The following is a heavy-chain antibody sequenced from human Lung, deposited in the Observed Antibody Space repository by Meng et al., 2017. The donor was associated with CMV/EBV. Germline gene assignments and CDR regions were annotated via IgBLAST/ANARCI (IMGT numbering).Heavy chain of an antibody. V-gene: IGHV7-4-1*02. CDR1: GYTFSTYN. CDR3: ARGGNFDP. Sequence: QVVQSGSDWQKPGASVKFSCKASGYTFSTYNINWVRQAHGRGLEWMGWISTNTGTPTYTQGFTGRFVFSLDTSVSTAYLQISSLKAEDTAVYYCARGGNFDPWGQGTLVTVSS. CDR2: ISTNTGTP. D-gene: IGHD2/OR15-2a*01. J-gene: IGHJ5*02.